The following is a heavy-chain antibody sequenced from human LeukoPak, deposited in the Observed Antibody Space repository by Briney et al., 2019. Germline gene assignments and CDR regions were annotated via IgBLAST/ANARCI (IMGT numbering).Heavy chain of an antibody. D-gene: IGHD3-22*01. J-gene: IGHJ1*01. CDR1: GGSISSGGYY. Sequence: SQTLSLTCTVSGGSISSGGYYWSWIRQHPGKGLEWIGYIYYSGSTYYNPSLKSRVAISVDTSKNQFSLKLSSVTAADTAVYYCARVVYYDSSGPSGYFQHWGQGTLVTVSS. V-gene: IGHV4-31*03. CDR2: IYYSGST. CDR3: ARVVYYDSSGPSGYFQH.